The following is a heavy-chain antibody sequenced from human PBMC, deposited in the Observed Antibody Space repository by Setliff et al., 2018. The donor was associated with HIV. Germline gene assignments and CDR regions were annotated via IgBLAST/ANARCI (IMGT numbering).Heavy chain of an antibody. D-gene: IGHD3-10*01. V-gene: IGHV4-38-2*01. CDR3: ARGYYGSGCYSGWFDP. CDR2: IYHSGST. CDR1: GYSISSGYY. J-gene: IGHJ5*02. Sequence: PSETLSLTCAVSGYSISSGYYWCWIRQPPGKGLGWIGSIYHSGSTYYNPSLKSRVTISVDTSKNQLSLKLSSVAAADTAVYYCARGYYGSGCYSGWFDPWGQGTLVTVSS.